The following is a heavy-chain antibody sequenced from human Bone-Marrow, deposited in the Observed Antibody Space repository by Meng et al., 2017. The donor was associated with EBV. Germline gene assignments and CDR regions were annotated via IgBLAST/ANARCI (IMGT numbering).Heavy chain of an antibody. CDR1: GGTFRSDA. CDR2: LIPMVGAP. Sequence: VAVLQSGAGVKKPGSSVKVSCRTSGGTFRSDAVSWVRQAPGQGLEWMGGLIPMVGAPHYAQKFQGRVTIIADESTSTHSMELNSLRSEDTAMYYCASESGRGFTPDYWGQGTLVTVSS. D-gene: IGHD3-10*01. J-gene: IGHJ4*02. V-gene: IGHV1-69*01. CDR3: ASESGRGFTPDY.